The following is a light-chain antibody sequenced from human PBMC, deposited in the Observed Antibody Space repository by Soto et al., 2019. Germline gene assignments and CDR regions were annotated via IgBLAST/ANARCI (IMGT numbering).Light chain of an antibody. CDR1: QNLLSTRTNRHY. CDR3: QQYYSSPT. CDR2: WAS. Sequence: DIVMAQSPDSLAVSLGERATINCKSSQNLLSTRTNRHYLAWYQQRPGQPPKRLISWASTRASGVPDRFSGSGSGTEFTLSISSLQAEDVAVYYCQQYYSSPTFGGGTKVEIK. J-gene: IGKJ4*01. V-gene: IGKV4-1*01.